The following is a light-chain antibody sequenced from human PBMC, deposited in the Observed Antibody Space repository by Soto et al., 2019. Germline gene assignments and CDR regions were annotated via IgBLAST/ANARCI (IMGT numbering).Light chain of an antibody. CDR1: QSVSSSY. Sequence: DIVLTQSPGTLSLSPGERATLSCRASQSVSSSYLAWYQQKPGQAPSLLIYGAFSRATGIPDRFSASGSGTEFTLTINSLQSEDFAVYFCQQYNNWLFSFGQGTRLEIK. V-gene: IGKV3-20*01. J-gene: IGKJ5*01. CDR3: QQYNNWLFS. CDR2: GAF.